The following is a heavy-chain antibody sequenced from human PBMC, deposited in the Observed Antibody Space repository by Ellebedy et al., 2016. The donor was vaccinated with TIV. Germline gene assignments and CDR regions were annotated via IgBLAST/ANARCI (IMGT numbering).Heavy chain of an antibody. V-gene: IGHV1-18*01. CDR1: GYTFTSYG. CDR2: ISAYNGNT. CDR3: ARDPRVDYYGSGSQFDY. D-gene: IGHD3-10*01. J-gene: IGHJ4*02. Sequence: AASVKVSCKASGYTFTSYGISWARQAPGQGLEWMGWISAYNGNTNYAQKLQGRVTMTTDTSTSTAYMELSSLRSEDTAVYYCARDPRVDYYGSGSQFDYWGQGTLVTVSS.